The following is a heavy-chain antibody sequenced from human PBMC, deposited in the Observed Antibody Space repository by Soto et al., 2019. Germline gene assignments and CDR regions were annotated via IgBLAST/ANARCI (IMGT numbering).Heavy chain of an antibody. CDR3: ARDLSEYYYDSIVYYFDY. D-gene: IGHD3-22*01. J-gene: IGHJ4*02. CDR1: GYTFTSYG. CDR2: ISAYNGNT. Sequence: ASVKVSCKAPGYTFTSYGISWVRQAPGQGLEWMGWISAYNGNTNYAQKLQGRVTMTTDTSTSTAYMELRSLRSDDTAVYYCARDLSEYYYDSIVYYFDYWGQGTLVTVSS. V-gene: IGHV1-18*01.